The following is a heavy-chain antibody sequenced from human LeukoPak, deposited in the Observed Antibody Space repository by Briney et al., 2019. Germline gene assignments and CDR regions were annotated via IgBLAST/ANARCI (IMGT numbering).Heavy chain of an antibody. CDR2: ISSSGGTI. J-gene: IGHJ3*02. CDR1: GFTFSDYY. V-gene: IGHV3-11*04. CDR3: ARDLRSGVTGDAFDI. Sequence: GGSLRPSCAASGFTFSDYYMSWIRQAPGKGLEWVSYISSSGGTIYYVDSVKGRSTISRDNAKNSLYLQMNSLRAEDTAVYYCARDLRSGVTGDAFDIWGQGTMVTVSS. D-gene: IGHD6-25*01.